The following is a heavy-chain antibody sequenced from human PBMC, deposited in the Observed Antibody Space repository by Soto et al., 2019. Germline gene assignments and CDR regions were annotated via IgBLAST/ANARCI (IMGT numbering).Heavy chain of an antibody. CDR2: IYSGGST. J-gene: IGHJ4*02. V-gene: IGHV3-66*01. CDR3: VRDMQLWRLDS. CDR1: GFTVSSNY. D-gene: IGHD2-21*01. Sequence: GGSLRLSCAASGFTVSSNYMSWVRQAPGKGLEWVSVIYSGGSTYYADSVKGRFTISRDNAKNTLFLHMNSLRAEDTAVYYCVRDMQLWRLDSWGQGTLVTVSS.